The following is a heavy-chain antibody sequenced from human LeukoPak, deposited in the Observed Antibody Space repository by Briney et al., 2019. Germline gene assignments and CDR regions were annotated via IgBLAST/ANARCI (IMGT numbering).Heavy chain of an antibody. CDR2: ISSSSSYI. Sequence: GGSLRLSCAASGFTFSSYSMNWVRQAPGKGLEWVSSISSSSSYIYYADSVKGRFTISRDNAKNSLYLQMNSLRAEDTAVYYCARWGYYYDSSGYYPLDYWGQGTLVTVSS. CDR3: ARWGYYYDSSGYYPLDY. V-gene: IGHV3-21*01. CDR1: GFTFSSYS. D-gene: IGHD3-22*01. J-gene: IGHJ4*02.